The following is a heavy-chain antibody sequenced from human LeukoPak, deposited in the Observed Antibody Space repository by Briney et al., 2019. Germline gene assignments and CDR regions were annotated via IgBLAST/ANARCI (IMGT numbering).Heavy chain of an antibody. CDR3: ARGYGGYLDY. J-gene: IGHJ4*02. CDR1: GGSISSGGYY. Sequence: SQTLSLTCTVSGGSISSGGYYWSWIRQHPGKGLEWIGYIYYSGSTYYNPSLKSRVTISVDTSKNQLSLKLSSVTAADTAVYYCARGYGGYLDYWGQGTLVTVSS. D-gene: IGHD4-17*01. CDR2: IYYSGST. V-gene: IGHV4-31*03.